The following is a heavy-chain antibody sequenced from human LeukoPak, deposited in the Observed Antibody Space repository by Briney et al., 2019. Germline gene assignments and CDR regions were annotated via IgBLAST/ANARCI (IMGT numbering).Heavy chain of an antibody. Sequence: GGPLRLSCAASGFTFRGYSMNWVRQAPGKGLEWVSSITSSSSYIYYADSVKGRFTISRDNSKNSMYLQMNSLRAENTAVYYCAREGHWGQGTLVTVSS. J-gene: IGHJ4*02. CDR2: ITSSSSYI. V-gene: IGHV3-21*01. CDR3: AREGH. CDR1: GFTFRGYS.